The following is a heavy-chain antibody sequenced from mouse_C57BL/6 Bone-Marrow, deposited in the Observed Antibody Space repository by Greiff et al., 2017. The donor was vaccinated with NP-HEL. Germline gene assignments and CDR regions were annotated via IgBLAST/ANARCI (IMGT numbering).Heavy chain of an antibody. CDR1: GGAFSDDG. J-gene: IGHJ4*01. V-gene: IGHV5-17*01. CDR3: ASDYPYAMDY. Sequence: EVKLMESGGGLVKPGGSLKLSCAAAGGAFSDDGMHWVRQAPEKGLEWVAYISSGSSTIYYADTVKGRFTISRDNAKNTLFLQMTSLRSEDTAMYYCASDYPYAMDYWGQGTSVTVSS. CDR2: ISSGSSTI. D-gene: IGHD2-4*01.